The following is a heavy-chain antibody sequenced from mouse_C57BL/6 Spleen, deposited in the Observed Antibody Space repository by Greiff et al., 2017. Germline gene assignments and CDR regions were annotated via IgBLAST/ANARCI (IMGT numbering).Heavy chain of an antibody. CDR3: TRDRGTTKAMDY. V-gene: IGHV5-9-1*02. D-gene: IGHD1-1*01. CDR1: GFTFSSYA. J-gene: IGHJ4*01. CDR2: ISSGGDYI. Sequence: EVMLVESGEGLVKPGGSLKLSCAASGFTFSSYAMSWVRQTPEKRLAWVAYISSGGDYIYYADTVKGRFTISRDNARNTLYLQMSSLKSEDTAMYYCTRDRGTTKAMDYWGQGTSVTVSS.